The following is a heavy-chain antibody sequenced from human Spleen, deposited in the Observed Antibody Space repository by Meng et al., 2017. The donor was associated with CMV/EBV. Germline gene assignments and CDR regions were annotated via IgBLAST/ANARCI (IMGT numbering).Heavy chain of an antibody. Sequence: GESLKISCAASGFTFSSSSMNWVRQAPGKGLEWVSSISSSSSYIYYADSVKGRFTISRDNAKNSLYLQMNSLRAEDTAVYYCARAEYSSSSLDYWGQGTLVTVSS. D-gene: IGHD6-6*01. J-gene: IGHJ4*02. CDR3: ARAEYSSSSLDY. V-gene: IGHV3-21*06. CDR1: GFTFSSSS. CDR2: ISSSSSYI.